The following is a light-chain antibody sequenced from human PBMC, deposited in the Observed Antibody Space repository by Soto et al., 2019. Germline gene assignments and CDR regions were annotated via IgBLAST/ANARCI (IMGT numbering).Light chain of an antibody. CDR1: QSVSSNY. Sequence: EIVMTQSPASLSLSPGERATLSCGASQSVSSNYLAEYQQKPGLAPRLLIYDASTRATGIPDRFSGSGSGTEFTLIISSLQPDDFATYYCQQFKDYFWTFGQGTKVDIK. J-gene: IGKJ1*01. CDR2: DAS. V-gene: IGKV3D-20*01. CDR3: QQFKDYFWT.